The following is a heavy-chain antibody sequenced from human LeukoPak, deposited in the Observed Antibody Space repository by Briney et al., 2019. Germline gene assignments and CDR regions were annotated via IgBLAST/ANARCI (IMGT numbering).Heavy chain of an antibody. V-gene: IGHV3-23*01. CDR1: GFTFSSYA. J-gene: IGHJ4*02. D-gene: IGHD2-15*01. CDR3: AKDRDIVVVVAATPYDY. CDR2: ISGSGGST. Sequence: PGGSLRLSCAASGFTFSSYAMSWVRQAPGKGLEWVSAISGSGGSTYYADSVKGRFTISRDNSKNTLYLQMNSLRAEDTAVCYCAKDRDIVVVVAATPYDYWGQGTLVTVSS.